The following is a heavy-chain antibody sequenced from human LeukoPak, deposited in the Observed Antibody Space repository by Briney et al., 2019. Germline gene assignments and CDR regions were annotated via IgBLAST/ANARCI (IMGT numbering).Heavy chain of an antibody. J-gene: IGHJ4*02. CDR1: GYTFTSYD. CDR2: MNPNSGNT. Sequence: ASVKVSCKASGYTFTSYDINWVRQATGQGLEWMGWMNPNSGNTGYAQKFQGRVTITADKSTSTAYMELSSLRSEDTAVYYCVRVGEAGGYFDYWGQGTLVTVSS. D-gene: IGHD2-15*01. V-gene: IGHV1-8*03. CDR3: VRVGEAGGYFDY.